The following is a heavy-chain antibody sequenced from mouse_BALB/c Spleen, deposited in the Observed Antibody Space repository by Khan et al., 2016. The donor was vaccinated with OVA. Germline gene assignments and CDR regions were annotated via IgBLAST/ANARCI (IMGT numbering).Heavy chain of an antibody. CDR1: GFSLNNYG. D-gene: IGHD2-4*01. V-gene: IGHV2-9*02. J-gene: IGHJ3*01. CDR3: ARSYDYDVRGFAY. Sequence: QVQLKESGPGLVAPSQSLSITCTVSGFSLNNYGVHWVRQPPGKGLEWLGVIWTGGITNYNSTVMSRLNISKDNSKSQVFLKMNRLQTDDTAIYYCARSYDYDVRGFAYWGQGTLVTVSA. CDR2: IWTGGIT.